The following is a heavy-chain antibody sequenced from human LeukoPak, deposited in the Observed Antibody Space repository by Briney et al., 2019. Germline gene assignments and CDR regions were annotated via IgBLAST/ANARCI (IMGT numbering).Heavy chain of an antibody. CDR3: AREVNYYDSGAYSPGLDY. CDR1: GFTFSSNS. J-gene: IGHJ4*02. CDR2: ISSSSSTI. Sequence: PGGSLRLSCAASGFTFSSNSMNWVRQAPGKGLEWVSYISSSSSTIYYADSVKGRFTISRDNAKNSLFLQMNSLRAEDTAVYYCAREVNYYDSGAYSPGLDYWGQGTLVTVSS. V-gene: IGHV3-48*04. D-gene: IGHD3-22*01.